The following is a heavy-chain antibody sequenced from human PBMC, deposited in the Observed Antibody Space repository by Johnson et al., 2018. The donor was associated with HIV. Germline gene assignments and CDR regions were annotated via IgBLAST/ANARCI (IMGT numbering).Heavy chain of an antibody. V-gene: IGHV3-30*02. J-gene: IGHJ3*02. Sequence: QVQVVESGGGVVQPGGSLRLSCAASGFTFSTYGMHWVRQAPGKGLEWVAFLRYDGNNKYYADSVKGRFTISRDNSKNTLYLQMNSLRPEDTAVYCCAKDGQRGRAMIVARLGAFDIWGQGTMVTVSS. CDR1: GFTFSTYG. D-gene: IGHD3-22*01. CDR2: LRYDGNNK. CDR3: AKDGQRGRAMIVARLGAFDI.